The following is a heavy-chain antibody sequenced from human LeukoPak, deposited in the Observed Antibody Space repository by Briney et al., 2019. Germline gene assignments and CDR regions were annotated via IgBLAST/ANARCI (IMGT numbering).Heavy chain of an antibody. J-gene: IGHJ4*02. Sequence: ASVKVSCKASGYTFTSCGISWVRQAPGQGLEWMGWISTYNGNTNYAQKLRGRVTMTTDTSTSTAYMELRSLRSDNTAAYYCARDQAYCSIITCPFDYWGQGTLVTVSS. CDR2: ISTYNGNT. CDR1: GYTFTSCG. D-gene: IGHD2-2*01. V-gene: IGHV1-18*01. CDR3: ARDQAYCSIITCPFDY.